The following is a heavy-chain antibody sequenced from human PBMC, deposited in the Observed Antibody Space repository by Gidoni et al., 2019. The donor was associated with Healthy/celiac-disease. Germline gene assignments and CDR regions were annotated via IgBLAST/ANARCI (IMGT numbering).Heavy chain of an antibody. Sequence: QVQLVQSGAEVKKPGASVKGSCKSSGYTFTSYYMHWVRQAPGQGLEWMGIINPSGGSTSYAQKFQGRVTMTRDTSTSTVYMELSSLRSEDTAVYYCARVVGAAAAPDYWGQGTLVTVSS. CDR1: GYTFTSYY. D-gene: IGHD6-13*01. CDR3: ARVVGAAAAPDY. V-gene: IGHV1-46*03. J-gene: IGHJ4*02. CDR2: INPSGGST.